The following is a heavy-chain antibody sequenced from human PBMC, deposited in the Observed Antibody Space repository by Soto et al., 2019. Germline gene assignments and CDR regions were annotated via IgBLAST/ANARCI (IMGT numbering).Heavy chain of an antibody. D-gene: IGHD6-19*01. V-gene: IGHV4-39*01. CDR1: GGSISSSSYY. CDR3: ASHAVHSSGFTDY. Sequence: QLQLQESGPGLVKPSETLSLTCTVSGGSISSSSYYWGWIRQPPGKGLEWIGSIYYSGSTYYNPSLTSRVTISVDTSKNQFSLKLSFVTAADTAVYYCASHAVHSSGFTDYWGQGTLVTVSS. J-gene: IGHJ4*02. CDR2: IYYSGST.